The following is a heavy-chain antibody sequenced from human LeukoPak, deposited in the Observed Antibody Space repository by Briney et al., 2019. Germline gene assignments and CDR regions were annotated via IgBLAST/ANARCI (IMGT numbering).Heavy chain of an antibody. CDR1: GFTFSSYW. Sequence: GGSLRLSCAASGFTFSSYWMHWVRHAPGKGLVWVSRVRGDGGDANYADFVKGRCTISRDNAKNTLYLQMNSLRVEDTAVYYCIRDIVFGSGSYLGWGQGTLVTVSS. CDR2: VRGDGGDA. D-gene: IGHD3-10*01. J-gene: IGHJ4*02. V-gene: IGHV3-74*01. CDR3: IRDIVFGSGSYLG.